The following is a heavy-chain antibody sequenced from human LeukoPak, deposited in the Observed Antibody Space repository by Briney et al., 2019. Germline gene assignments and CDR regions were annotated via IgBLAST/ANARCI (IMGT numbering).Heavy chain of an antibody. CDR3: ARGPYDFWSGSPYGMDV. Sequence: PSQTLSLTCTVSGFSISSGDYYWRWIRQPPGKGLEWIGYIYYSGSTYYNPSLKSRVTISVDTSKNQFSLKLSSVTAADTAVYYCARGPYDFWSGSPYGMDVWGQGTTVTVSS. CDR2: IYYSGST. J-gene: IGHJ6*02. V-gene: IGHV4-30-4*01. D-gene: IGHD3-3*01. CDR1: GFSISSGDYY.